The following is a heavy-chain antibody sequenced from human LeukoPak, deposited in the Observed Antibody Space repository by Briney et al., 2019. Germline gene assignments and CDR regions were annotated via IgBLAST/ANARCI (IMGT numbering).Heavy chain of an antibody. V-gene: IGHV1-69*04. J-gene: IGHJ5*02. CDR3: ARGLSMVVHYDSSVDWFDP. D-gene: IGHD3-22*01. Sequence: GASVKVSCKASGYTFTSYYMHWVRQAPGQGLEWMGRIIPILGIANYAQKFQGRVTITADKSTSTAYMELSSLRSEDTAVYYCARGLSMVVHYDSSVDWFDPWGQGTLVTVSS. CDR1: GYTFTSYY. CDR2: IIPILGIA.